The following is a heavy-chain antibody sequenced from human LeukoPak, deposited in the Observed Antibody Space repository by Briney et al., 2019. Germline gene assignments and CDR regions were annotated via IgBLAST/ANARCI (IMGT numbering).Heavy chain of an antibody. D-gene: IGHD3-3*01. CDR2: INPNNGDT. CDR3: ARGIPSFSLFGMVIY. V-gene: IGHV1-2*02. J-gene: IGHJ4*02. CDR1: GYNFPGYD. Sequence: ASVKGSCKASGYNFPGYDIHCERQAPGQRFECIKWINPNNGDTNYAQKFQGRVTMTRDTSVSTAFMELSTLKSDDAAVYYCARGIPSFSLFGMVIYWGQGTLLTVSS.